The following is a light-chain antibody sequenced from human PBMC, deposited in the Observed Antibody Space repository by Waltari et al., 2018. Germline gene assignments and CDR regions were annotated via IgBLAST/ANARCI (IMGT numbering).Light chain of an antibody. V-gene: IGKV2-30*02. Sequence: DVVVTQSPLSLPVTLGQPASVPCRSSRSLAHSDGNTCLSWFHQRPGQSPRRLIYKVSNRDSGVPDRFSGSGSGTDFTLKINRVEAEDVGLYYCLHATFWPWTFGQGTKVEI. J-gene: IGKJ1*01. CDR1: RSLAHSDGNTC. CDR3: LHATFWPWT. CDR2: KVS.